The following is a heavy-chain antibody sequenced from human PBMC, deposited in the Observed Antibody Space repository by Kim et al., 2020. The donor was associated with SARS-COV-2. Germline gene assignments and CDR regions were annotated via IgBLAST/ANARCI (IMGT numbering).Heavy chain of an antibody. D-gene: IGHD1-26*01. Sequence: YAEPVGGRFTIARANAKNSLFLQMNSLRAEDTAVYYCARDVKGIVGAIDYWGQGTLVTVSS. J-gene: IGHJ4*02. V-gene: IGHV3-48*03. CDR3: ARDVKGIVGAIDY.